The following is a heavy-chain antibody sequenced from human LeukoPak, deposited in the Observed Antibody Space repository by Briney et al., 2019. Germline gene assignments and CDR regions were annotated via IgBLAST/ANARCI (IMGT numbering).Heavy chain of an antibody. J-gene: IGHJ6*02. CDR3: AREPLPQDSGSYSHYYYGMDV. V-gene: IGHV1-69*04. D-gene: IGHD1-26*01. CDR1: GGTFSSYA. CDR2: IIPILGIA. Sequence: SVKVSCKASGGTFSSYAISWVRQAPGQGLEWMGRIIPILGIANYAQKFQGRVTITADKSTSTAYMELSSLRSEDTAAYYCAREPLPQDSGSYSHYYYGMDVWGQGTTVTVSS.